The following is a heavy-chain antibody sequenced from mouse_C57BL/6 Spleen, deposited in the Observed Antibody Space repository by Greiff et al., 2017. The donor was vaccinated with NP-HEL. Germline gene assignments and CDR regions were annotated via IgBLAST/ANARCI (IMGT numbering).Heavy chain of an antibody. Sequence: EVMLVESGGGLVKPGGSLKLSCAASGFTFSDYGMHWVRQAPEKGLEWVAYISSGSSTIYYADTVKGRFTISRDNAKNTLFLQMTSLRSEDTAMYYCARRERGYFDVWGTGTTVTVSS. J-gene: IGHJ1*03. V-gene: IGHV5-17*01. CDR3: ARRERGYFDV. CDR1: GFTFSDYG. CDR2: ISSGSSTI.